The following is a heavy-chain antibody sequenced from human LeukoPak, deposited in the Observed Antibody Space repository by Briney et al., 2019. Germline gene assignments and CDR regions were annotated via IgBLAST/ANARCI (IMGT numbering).Heavy chain of an antibody. CDR1: GFTFSSYG. J-gene: IGHJ6*03. CDR3: AKLSNNYMDV. V-gene: IGHV3-30*02. Sequence: GGSLRLSCAASGFTFSSYGMHWVRQAPGKGLEWVAFIRYDGSYKYYADSVKGRFTISRDNSKNTLYLQMNSLRAEDTAVYYCAKLSNNYMDVWGKGTTVTVSS. CDR2: IRYDGSYK.